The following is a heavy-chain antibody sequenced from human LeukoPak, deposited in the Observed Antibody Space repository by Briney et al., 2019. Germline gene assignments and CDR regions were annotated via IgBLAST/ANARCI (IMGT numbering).Heavy chain of an antibody. CDR2: IYTSGST. V-gene: IGHV4-4*07. J-gene: IGHJ3*02. CDR1: GGSISSYY. D-gene: IGHD1-1*01. Sequence: PSETLSLTCTVSGGSISSYYWSWIRQPAGKGLEWIGRIYTSGSTNYNPSPESRVTMSVDTSKNQFSLKLSSVTPADTAVYYCARDIWKRNAFDIWGQGTMVTVSS. CDR3: ARDIWKRNAFDI.